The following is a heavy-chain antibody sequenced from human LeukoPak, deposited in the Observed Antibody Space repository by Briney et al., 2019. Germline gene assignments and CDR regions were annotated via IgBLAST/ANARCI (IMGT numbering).Heavy chain of an antibody. CDR3: ARCRYSSSTGFEF. J-gene: IGHJ4*02. D-gene: IGHD6-13*01. V-gene: IGHV4-59*01. CDR2: IYYTGGT. CDR1: GASIISYY. Sequence: SETLSLTCTVSGASIISYYCSWIRQPPGKGLEWIGYIYYTGGTNYNPSLKSRVTISADTSKNQFSLTLNSVTSADTAVYYCARCRYSSSTGFEFWGQGSLVTVSS.